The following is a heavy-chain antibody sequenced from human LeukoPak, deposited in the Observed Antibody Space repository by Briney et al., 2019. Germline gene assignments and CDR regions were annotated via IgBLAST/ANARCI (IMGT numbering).Heavy chain of an antibody. J-gene: IGHJ4*02. CDR3: ARERRSGSYFWDY. CDR2: IWYDGSNK. Sequence: AGGSLRLSCAASGFTFSSYGMHWVRQAPGKGLEWVAVIWYDGSNKYYADSVKGRFTISRDNSKNTLYLQMNSLRAEDTAVYYRARERRSGSYFWDYWGQGTLVTVSS. V-gene: IGHV3-33*08. CDR1: GFTFSSYG. D-gene: IGHD1-26*01.